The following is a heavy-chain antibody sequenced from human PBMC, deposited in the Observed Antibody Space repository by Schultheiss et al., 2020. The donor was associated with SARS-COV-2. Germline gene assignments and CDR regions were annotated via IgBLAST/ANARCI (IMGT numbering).Heavy chain of an antibody. D-gene: IGHD3-9*01. CDR3: ARDLTYYDILTGYYISDYFDY. Sequence: GGSLRLSCAASGFTFSSYWMHWVRQAPGKGLVWVSRINSDGSSTSYADSVKGRFTISRDNAKNSLYLQMNSLRAEDTAVYYCARDLTYYDILTGYYISDYFDYWGQGTLVTVSS. CDR1: GFTFSSYW. CDR2: INSDGSST. V-gene: IGHV3-74*01. J-gene: IGHJ4*02.